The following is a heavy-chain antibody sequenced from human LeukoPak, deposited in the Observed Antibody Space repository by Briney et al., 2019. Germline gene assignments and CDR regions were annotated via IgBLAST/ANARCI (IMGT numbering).Heavy chain of an antibody. CDR3: AKCEGGWEIGSGGAFDI. D-gene: IGHD1-26*01. V-gene: IGHV3-9*01. CDR1: GFTFDDYA. J-gene: IGHJ3*02. CDR2: ISWNSGSI. Sequence: GGSLRLSCAASGFTFDDYAMHWVRQAPGKGLEWVSGISWNSGSIGYADSVKGRFTISRDNAKNSLYLQMNSLRAEDTALYYCAKCEGGWEIGSGGAFDIWGQGTMVTVSS.